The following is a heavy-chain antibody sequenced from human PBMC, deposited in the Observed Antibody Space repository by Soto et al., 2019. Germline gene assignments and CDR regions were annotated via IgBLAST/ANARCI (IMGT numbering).Heavy chain of an antibody. CDR1: GGSVSSGSYY. CDR3: ARRPLRYFDSHYYGMDV. CDR2: IYYSGSS. D-gene: IGHD3-9*01. J-gene: IGHJ6*02. V-gene: IGHV4-61*01. Sequence: SETLSLTCTVSGGSVSSGSYYWSWIRQSPGKGLEWIGYIYYSGSSNYNPSLKSRVTISVDTSKNQFSLKLSSVTAADTAVYYCARRPLRYFDSHYYGMDVWGQGTTVTVSS.